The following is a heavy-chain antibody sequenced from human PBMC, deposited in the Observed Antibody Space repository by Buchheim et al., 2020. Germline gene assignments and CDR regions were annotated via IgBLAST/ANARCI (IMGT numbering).Heavy chain of an antibody. Sequence: QEQLVESGGGVVQPGRSLRLSCAASGFTFSSYGMHWVRQVPGKGLEWVAVISYDGDNKYYADSVKGRFTISRDNSKKTLYFQMNSLRAEDTAVYYCTNSYYYESSGYGGSNYWGQGTL. D-gene: IGHD3-22*01. CDR1: GFTFSSYG. CDR3: TNSYYYESSGYGGSNY. J-gene: IGHJ4*02. V-gene: IGHV3-30*18. CDR2: ISYDGDNK.